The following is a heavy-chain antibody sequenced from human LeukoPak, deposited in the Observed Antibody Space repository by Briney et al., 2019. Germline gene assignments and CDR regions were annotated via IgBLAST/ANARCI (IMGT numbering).Heavy chain of an antibody. Sequence: PSETLSLTCAVYGGSFSGYYWSWIRQPPGKGLEWIGEINHSGSTNYNPSLKSRVTISVDTSKNQFSLKLSSVTAADTAVYYCARDHYYFDYWGQGTLVTVSS. D-gene: IGHD1-14*01. V-gene: IGHV4-34*01. J-gene: IGHJ4*02. CDR2: INHSGST. CDR3: ARDHYYFDY. CDR1: GGSFSGYY.